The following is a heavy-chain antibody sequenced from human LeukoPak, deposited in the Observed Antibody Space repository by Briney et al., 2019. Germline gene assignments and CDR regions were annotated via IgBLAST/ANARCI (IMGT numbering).Heavy chain of an antibody. V-gene: IGHV3-64*04. Sequence: GGSLRLSCSVSGFTFSTYVMHWVRQAPGKGLEYVSAISSNGDNTYYADSVKGRFTISRDNSKNTLYLQMNSLRAEDTAVYYCARWIAVAGTYYYGMDVWGKGTTVTVSS. J-gene: IGHJ6*04. CDR1: GFTFSTYV. CDR2: ISSNGDNT. D-gene: IGHD6-19*01. CDR3: ARWIAVAGTYYYGMDV.